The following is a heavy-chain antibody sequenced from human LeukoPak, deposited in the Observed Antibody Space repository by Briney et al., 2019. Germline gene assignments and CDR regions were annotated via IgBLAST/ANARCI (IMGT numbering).Heavy chain of an antibody. D-gene: IGHD5-12*01. V-gene: IGHV4-4*07. J-gene: IGHJ4*02. CDR1: GGSINNQY. Sequence: PSETLSLTCNVSGGSINNQYWNWIRQPAGKGLEWIGRIYSSGSAKYNPSLKSRVSMLVDTSKNQFSLKLSSVTAADTAVYYCARDRGGYDYVFDYWGQGTLVTVSS. CDR2: IYSSGSA. CDR3: ARDRGGYDYVFDY.